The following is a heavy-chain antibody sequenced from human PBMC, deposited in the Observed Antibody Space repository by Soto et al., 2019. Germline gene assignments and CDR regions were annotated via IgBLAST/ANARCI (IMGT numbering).Heavy chain of an antibody. V-gene: IGHV1-8*01. CDR2: MNPNSGNT. CDR1: GYTFTSYD. CDR3: ARGVPTTVTTDYFDP. D-gene: IGHD4-17*01. J-gene: IGHJ4*02. Sequence: ASVKVSCKASGYTFTSYDINWVRQATGQGLEWMGWMNPNSGNTGYAQKFQGRVTMTRNTSISTAYMELSSLRSEDTAVYYCARGVPTTVTTDYFDPWGQGTLVTVSS.